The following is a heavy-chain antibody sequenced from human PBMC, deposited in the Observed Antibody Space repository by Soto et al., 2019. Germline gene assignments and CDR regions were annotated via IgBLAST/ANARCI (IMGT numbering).Heavy chain of an antibody. V-gene: IGHV1-3*01. Sequence: QVQLVQSGAEVKKPGASVKVSCKASGYTLTTYAMHWVRQAPGQRLEWMGWMDAGRDNTESSQKFQDKVTITKDTSANTVYMELRSLTSEDTAVYYCARGLCPSCFQFDYWGQGTLVTVSS. D-gene: IGHD2-15*01. J-gene: IGHJ4*02. CDR1: GYTLTTYA. CDR2: MDAGRDNT. CDR3: ARGLCPSCFQFDY.